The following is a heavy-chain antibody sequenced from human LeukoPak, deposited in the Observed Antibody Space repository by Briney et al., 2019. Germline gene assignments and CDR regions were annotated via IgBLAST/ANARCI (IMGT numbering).Heavy chain of an antibody. CDR1: GFSFNIYA. CDR3: ARAHSDSFPYHYFDY. D-gene: IGHD3-16*01. Sequence: AGGSLRLSCAASGFSFNIYAMSWVRQAPGKGLEWVSVISGSGGRTYYADSVKGRFTISRDNSKNTLSLQMNSLRAEDTAVYFCARAHSDSFPYHYFDYWGLGTLVTVSS. J-gene: IGHJ4*02. V-gene: IGHV3-23*01. CDR2: ISGSGGRT.